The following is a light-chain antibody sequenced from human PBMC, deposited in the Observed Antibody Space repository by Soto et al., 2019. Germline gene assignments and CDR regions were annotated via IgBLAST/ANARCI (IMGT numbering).Light chain of an antibody. Sequence: DIVMTQSPDSLAVSLGERATINCKSSQSVLYSSNNKNYLAWYQQKPGQPPKLHIYWASTRESGVPDRFSGSGSGTDFTLTISSLQAEDVAVYYCQQYYSTIPLTFGGGTKVEIK. CDR2: WAS. J-gene: IGKJ4*01. V-gene: IGKV4-1*01. CDR1: QSVLYSSNNKNY. CDR3: QQYYSTIPLT.